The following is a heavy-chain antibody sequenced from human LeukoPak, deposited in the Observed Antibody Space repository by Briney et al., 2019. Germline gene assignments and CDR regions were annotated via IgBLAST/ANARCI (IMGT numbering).Heavy chain of an antibody. D-gene: IGHD6-13*01. CDR3: ARDGYSSNWYIS. CDR1: GFTFSSYG. CDR2: ISYVGSNK. V-gene: IGHV3-30*03. Sequence: GGSLRLSCAASGFTFSSYGMHWVRQAPGKGLEWVAVISYVGSNKYYADSVKGRFTVSRDNSKNTLYLQMTSPRAKDTAVYYCARDGYSSNWYISWGQGTLVTVSP. J-gene: IGHJ4*02.